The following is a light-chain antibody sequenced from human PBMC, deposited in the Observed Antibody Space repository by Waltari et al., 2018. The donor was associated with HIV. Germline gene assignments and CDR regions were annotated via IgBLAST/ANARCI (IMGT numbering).Light chain of an antibody. Sequence: QAVVTQEPSLTVSPGGTITLTCGSSTGTVTSGHYPYWYQKRPGQAPRTLIYDTSIRERWTPARFSGSRLGGKAALTLSGAQPEDEAEYYCLLFYSGVRVFGGGTKLTVL. CDR2: DTS. CDR1: TGTVTSGHY. J-gene: IGLJ2*01. CDR3: LLFYSGVRV. V-gene: IGLV7-46*01.